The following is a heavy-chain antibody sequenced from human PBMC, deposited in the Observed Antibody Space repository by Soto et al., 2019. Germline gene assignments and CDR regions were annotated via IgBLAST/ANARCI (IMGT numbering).Heavy chain of an antibody. V-gene: IGHV4-31*03. Sequence: SETLSLTCTVSGGSISSGGYYWSWIRQHPGKGLEWIGYIYYSGSTYYNPSLKSRVTISVDTSKNQFSLKLSSVTAADTAVYYCARDKVTIFGVVTPGWFDPWGQGTLVTVSS. J-gene: IGHJ5*02. CDR3: ARDKVTIFGVVTPGWFDP. CDR2: IYYSGST. CDR1: GGSISSGGYY. D-gene: IGHD3-3*01.